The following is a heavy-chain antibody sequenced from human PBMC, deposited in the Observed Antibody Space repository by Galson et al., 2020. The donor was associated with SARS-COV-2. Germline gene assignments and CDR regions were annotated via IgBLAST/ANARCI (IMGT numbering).Heavy chain of an antibody. Sequence: GGSLRLSCAASGFTFSNAWMSWVRQAPGKGLEWVGRIKSKTDGGTTDYAAHVKGRFTISRDDSKNTLYLQMNSLKTEDTAVYYCTTDLLRFLEWSFTDYWGQGTLVTVSS. CDR3: TTDLLRFLEWSFTDY. J-gene: IGHJ4*02. V-gene: IGHV3-15*01. CDR1: GFTFSNAW. CDR2: IKSKTDGGTT. D-gene: IGHD3-3*01.